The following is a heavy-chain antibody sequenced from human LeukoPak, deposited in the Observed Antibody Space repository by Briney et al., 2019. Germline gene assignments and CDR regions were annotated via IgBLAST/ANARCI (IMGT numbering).Heavy chain of an antibody. V-gene: IGHV1-2*02. CDR3: ARVGEYYYDSSGYPMDY. CDR1: GYTFTGYY. D-gene: IGHD3-22*01. Sequence: ASVKVSCKASGYTFTGYYMHWVRQAPGQGLEWMGWINPNSGGTNYAQKFQGRVTMTRDTSISTAYMELSRLRSDDMAVYYCARVGEYYYDSSGYPMDYWGQGTLVTVSS. J-gene: IGHJ4*02. CDR2: INPNSGGT.